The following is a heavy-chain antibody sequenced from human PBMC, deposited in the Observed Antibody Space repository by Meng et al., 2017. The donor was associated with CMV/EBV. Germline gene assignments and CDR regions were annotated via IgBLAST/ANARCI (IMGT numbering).Heavy chain of an antibody. J-gene: IGHJ6*02. D-gene: IGHD3-3*01. Sequence: GESLKISCAASGFTFSSYSMNWVRQAPGKGLEWVSYISSSGSTIYYADSVKGRFTISRDNAKNSLYLQMNSLRAEDTAVYYCARDSPPPIKYDFWSGYYTSYYYGMDVWGQGATVTVSS. CDR1: GFTFSSYS. CDR3: ARDSPPPIKYDFWSGYYTSYYYGMDV. V-gene: IGHV3-48*04. CDR2: ISSSGSTI.